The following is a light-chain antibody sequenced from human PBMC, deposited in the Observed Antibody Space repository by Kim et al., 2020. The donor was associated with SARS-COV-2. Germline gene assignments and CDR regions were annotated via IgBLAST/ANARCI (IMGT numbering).Light chain of an antibody. J-gene: IGKJ2*01. CDR2: GAS. Sequence: EIVMTQSPATLSVSPGERATLSCRASQSLSNKLAWYQQKPGQAPRLLIYGASTRAAGIPARFSGSGSETEFILTINSLQSEDFAVYYCLQYNNWPRTFGQGTKLEIK. V-gene: IGKV3-15*01. CDR1: QSLSNK. CDR3: LQYNNWPRT.